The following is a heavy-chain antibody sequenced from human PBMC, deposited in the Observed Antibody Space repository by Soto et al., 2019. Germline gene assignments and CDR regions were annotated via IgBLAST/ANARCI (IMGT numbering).Heavy chain of an antibody. CDR1: GGSISSYY. CDR3: ARSAVADVLFDY. J-gene: IGHJ4*02. V-gene: IGHV4-59*08. Sequence: QVQLQESGPGLVKPSETLSLTCTVSGGSISSYYWSWIRQPPGKGLEWIGYIYYSGSTNYNPSLKSRVAISVDTSKNQFSLKLSAVAAADTSVYYCARSAVADVLFDYWGQGTLVTVSS. D-gene: IGHD6-19*01. CDR2: IYYSGST.